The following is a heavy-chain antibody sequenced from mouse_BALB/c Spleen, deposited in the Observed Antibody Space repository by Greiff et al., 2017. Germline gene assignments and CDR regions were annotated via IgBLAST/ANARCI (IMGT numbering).Heavy chain of an antibody. Sequence: EVKVVESGGGLVKPGGSLKLSCAASGFTFSDYYMYWVRQTPEKRLEWVATISDGGSYTYYPDSVKGRFTISRDNAKNNLYLQMSSLKSEDTAMYYCARGHYDYDDVSLAYWGQGTLVTVSA. J-gene: IGHJ3*01. CDR3: ARGHYDYDDVSLAY. V-gene: IGHV5-4*02. CDR1: GFTFSDYY. CDR2: ISDGGSYT. D-gene: IGHD2-4*01.